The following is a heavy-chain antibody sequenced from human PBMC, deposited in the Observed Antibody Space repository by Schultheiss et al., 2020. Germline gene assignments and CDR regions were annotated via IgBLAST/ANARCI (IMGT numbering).Heavy chain of an antibody. D-gene: IGHD3-10*01. CDR1: GFTFDDYA. Sequence: GESLRLSCAASGFTFDDYAMHWVRQAPGKGLEWVSGISWNSGSIGYADSVKGRFTISRDNAKNSLYLQMNSLRAEDTALYYCAKDPTRGDFTYGDRWFDPWGQGTLVTVSS. V-gene: IGHV3-9*01. CDR3: AKDPTRGDFTYGDRWFDP. CDR2: ISWNSGSI. J-gene: IGHJ5*02.